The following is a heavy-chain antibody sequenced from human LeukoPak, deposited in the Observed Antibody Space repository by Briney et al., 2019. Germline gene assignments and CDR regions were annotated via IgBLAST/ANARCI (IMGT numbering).Heavy chain of an antibody. CDR3: ARDRDRRFDP. CDR1: GGSISNGDYY. J-gene: IGHJ5*02. Sequence: SETLSLTCTVSGGSISNGDYYWSWIRQPPGKGLEWIGYIYYSGSTYYNPSLKSRVTISVDTSKNQFSLKLSSVTAADTAVYYCARDRDRRFDPWGQGTLVTVSS. CDR2: IYYSGST. V-gene: IGHV4-30-4*08. D-gene: IGHD3-10*01.